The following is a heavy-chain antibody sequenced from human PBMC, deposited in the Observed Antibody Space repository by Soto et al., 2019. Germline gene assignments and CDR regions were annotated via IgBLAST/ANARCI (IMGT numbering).Heavy chain of an antibody. CDR3: ARGVAVARLYWFDP. D-gene: IGHD6-19*01. CDR1: GDSISSGVYY. Sequence: SETLSLTCSVSGDSISSGVYYWTWIRQHPGKGLEWIGYIYYNGSTHYNPSLKSRTTISLDTSKNQFSLRLSSVTAVDTAIYYCARGVAVARLYWFDPWGQGTPATVSS. V-gene: IGHV4-31*03. CDR2: IYYNGST. J-gene: IGHJ5*02.